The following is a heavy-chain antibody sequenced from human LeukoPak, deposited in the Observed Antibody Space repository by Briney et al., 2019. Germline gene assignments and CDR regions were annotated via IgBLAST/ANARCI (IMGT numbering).Heavy chain of an antibody. CDR2: INPNSGGT. CDR3: AREGDYGDYFDY. D-gene: IGHD4-17*01. J-gene: IGHJ4*02. Sequence: ASVKVSCKASGYTFTGYYMHWVRQAPGQGLEWMGWINPNSGGTNYAQKLQGRVTMTRDTSISTAYMELSRLRSDDTAVYYCAREGDYGDYFDYWGQGTLVTVSS. CDR1: GYTFTGYY. V-gene: IGHV1-2*02.